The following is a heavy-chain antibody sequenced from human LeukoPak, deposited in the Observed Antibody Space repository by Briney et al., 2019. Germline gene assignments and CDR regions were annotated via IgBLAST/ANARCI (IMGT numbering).Heavy chain of an antibody. Sequence: PSGTLSLTCGVSGGSITNTNYWTWVRQPPGKGLEWIGSIYYSGSTYCNPSLKSRVTISVDTSMNQFSLKLSSVTAADTAVYYCARLRLRLGEFHFDYWGQGTLVTVSS. CDR1: GGSITNTNY. CDR3: ARLRLRLGEFHFDY. J-gene: IGHJ4*02. V-gene: IGHV4-39*01. CDR2: IYYSGST. D-gene: IGHD3-16*01.